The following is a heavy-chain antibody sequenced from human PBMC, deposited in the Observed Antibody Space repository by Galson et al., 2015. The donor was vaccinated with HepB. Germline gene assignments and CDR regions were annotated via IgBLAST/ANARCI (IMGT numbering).Heavy chain of an antibody. CDR3: ARALNYYDSSEDAFGI. V-gene: IGHV1-69*13. J-gene: IGHJ3*02. CDR1: GGTFSSYA. CDR2: IIPIFGTA. Sequence: SVKVSCKASGGTFSSYAISWVRQAPGQGLEWMGGIIPIFGTANYAQKFQGRVTITADESTSTAYMELSSLRSEDTAVYYCARALNYYDSSEDAFGIWGQGTMVTVSS. D-gene: IGHD3-22*01.